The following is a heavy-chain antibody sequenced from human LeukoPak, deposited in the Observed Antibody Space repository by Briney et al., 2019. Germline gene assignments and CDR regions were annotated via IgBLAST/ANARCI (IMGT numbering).Heavy chain of an antibody. CDR2: IWYDRTNK. CDR1: GFTFSSYG. CDR3: ATARDNYDRSGFSALEK. V-gene: IGHV3-33*01. D-gene: IGHD3-22*01. Sequence: GRSLTLSCAASGFTFSSYGMHWVRQAPGKGLVGGAVIWYDRTNKNYADSVQGRFTISRDNSKNTLFLLMDSLRAEDTAAYYCATARDNYDRSGFSALEKWGQGTLVTVSS. J-gene: IGHJ4*02.